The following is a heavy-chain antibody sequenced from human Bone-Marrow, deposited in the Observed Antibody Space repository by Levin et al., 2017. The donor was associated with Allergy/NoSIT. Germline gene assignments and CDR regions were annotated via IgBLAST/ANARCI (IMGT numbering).Heavy chain of an antibody. V-gene: IGHV1-69*13. CDR2: IIPIFGTA. D-gene: IGHD2-21*01. Sequence: ASVKVSCKASGGTFSSYAISWVRQAPGQGLEWMGGIIPIFGTANYAQKFQGRVTITADESTSTAYMELSSLRSEDTAVYYCARDVVVGPPNGFYGMDVWGQGTTVTVSS. J-gene: IGHJ6*02. CDR3: ARDVVVGPPNGFYGMDV. CDR1: GGTFSSYA.